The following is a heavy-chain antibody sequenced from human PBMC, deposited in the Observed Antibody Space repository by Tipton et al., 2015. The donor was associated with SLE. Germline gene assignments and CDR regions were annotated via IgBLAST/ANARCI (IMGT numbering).Heavy chain of an antibody. CDR2: IYHSGTT. V-gene: IGHV4-38-2*02. Sequence: TLSLTCTVSGFSISSYYWGWIRQPPGKGLEWLGTIYHSGTTYYNPSLKSRLTLSIDTSKNQFSLKLSSVTAADTAVYYCVRLKLPATKADYWGPGTLVTVSS. CDR3: VRLKLPATKADY. CDR1: GFSISSYY. J-gene: IGHJ4*02. D-gene: IGHD5-24*01.